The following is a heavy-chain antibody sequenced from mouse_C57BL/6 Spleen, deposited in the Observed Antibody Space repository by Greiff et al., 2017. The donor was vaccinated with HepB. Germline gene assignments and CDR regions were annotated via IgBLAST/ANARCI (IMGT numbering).Heavy chain of an antibody. Sequence: EVQVVESGGGLVQPGGSLSLSCAASGFTFTDYYMSWVRQPPGKALEWLGFIRNKANGYTTEYSASVKGRFTISRDNSKSILYLQMNALRAEDSATYYCARRGVVADAMDYWGQGTSVTVSS. V-gene: IGHV7-3*01. CDR2: IRNKANGYTT. CDR3: ARRGVVADAMDY. D-gene: IGHD1-1*01. J-gene: IGHJ4*01. CDR1: GFTFTDYY.